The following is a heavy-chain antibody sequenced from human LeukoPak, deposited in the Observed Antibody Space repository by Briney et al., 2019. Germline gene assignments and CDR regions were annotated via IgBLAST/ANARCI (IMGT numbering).Heavy chain of an antibody. Sequence: PGGSLRLSCAASGFTFSSYSMNRVRQAPGKGLEWVSYISSSSRTIYYADSVKGRFTISRDNAKNSLYLQMNSLRAEDTAIYYCARQSGTMVTTRFDYWGQGTLVTVSS. CDR1: GFTFSSYS. J-gene: IGHJ4*02. CDR3: ARQSGTMVTTRFDY. V-gene: IGHV3-48*01. CDR2: ISSSSRTI. D-gene: IGHD4-17*01.